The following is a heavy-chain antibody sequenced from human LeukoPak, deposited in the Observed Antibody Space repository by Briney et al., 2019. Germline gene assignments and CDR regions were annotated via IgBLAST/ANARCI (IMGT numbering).Heavy chain of an antibody. D-gene: IGHD3-22*01. CDR1: GDSISSSSYY. CDR3: ARRYHYYDGSGVYYFDY. CDR2: IYYSGNT. J-gene: IGHJ4*02. V-gene: IGHV4-39*01. Sequence: SETLSLTCSVSGDSISSSSYYWTWICQPPGKGLEWIRSIYYSGNTLYNPSLKSRVTISVDTSKNQFSLRLSSVTAADTAVYYCARRYHYYDGSGVYYFDYWGQGTLVTVSS.